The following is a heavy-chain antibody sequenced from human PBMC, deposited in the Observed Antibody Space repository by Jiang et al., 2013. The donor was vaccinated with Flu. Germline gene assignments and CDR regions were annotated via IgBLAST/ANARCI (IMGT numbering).Heavy chain of an antibody. CDR1: GDSVSSNSTG. J-gene: IGHJ3*02. D-gene: IGHD3-16*01. Sequence: SQTLSLTCAISGDSVSSNSTGWSWIRQSPSRGLEWLGRTYYRSKWYKDYAVSVKSRITINPDTSKNQFSLQLNSVTPEDTAVYYCSRGGGRLDIWGQGTMVTVSS. V-gene: IGHV6-1*01. CDR3: SRGGGRLDI. CDR2: TYYRSKWYK.